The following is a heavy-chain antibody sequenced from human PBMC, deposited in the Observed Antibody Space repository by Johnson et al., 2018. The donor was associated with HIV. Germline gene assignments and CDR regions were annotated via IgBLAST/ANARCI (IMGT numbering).Heavy chain of an antibody. CDR1: GFTFSSYA. D-gene: IGHD3-16*01. CDR3: AREGEGGAFDS. CDR2: ISYDGSNK. Sequence: QVQLVESGGGVVQPGRSLRLSCAASGFTFSSYAMHWVRQAPGKGLEWVAVISYDGSNKYYADSVKGRFTISRDNSKNTLYLQMNSLIAEDTAVYYCAREGEGGAFDSWGQGTMVTVSS. V-gene: IGHV3-30*04. J-gene: IGHJ3*02.